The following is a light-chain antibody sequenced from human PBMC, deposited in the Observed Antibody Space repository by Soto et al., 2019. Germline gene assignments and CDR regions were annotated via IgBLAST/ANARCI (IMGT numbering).Light chain of an antibody. CDR1: SSNIGKNF. Sequence: QSVLTQPPSVSAAPGQNVAISCSGGSSNIGKNFVSWYQQVPGAAPKVLIYENDKRLSGIPDRFSGSRSGTSVTLAIAGLQNGDEADYYCASWDSSLYGVVFGGGTKVTVL. V-gene: IGLV1-51*02. J-gene: IGLJ3*02. CDR3: ASWDSSLYGVV. CDR2: END.